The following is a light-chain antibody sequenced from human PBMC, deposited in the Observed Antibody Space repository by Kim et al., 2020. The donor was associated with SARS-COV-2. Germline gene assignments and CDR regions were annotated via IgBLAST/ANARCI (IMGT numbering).Light chain of an antibody. CDR1: SGHSSYA. V-gene: IGLV4-69*01. CDR2: LNSDGSH. Sequence: SGSQGASVKLTCTLSSGHSSYAIAWHQQQPEKGPRYLMKLNSDGSHSKGDGIPDRFSGSSSGAERYLTISSLQSEDEADYYCQTWGTGWVFGGGTKL. J-gene: IGLJ3*02. CDR3: QTWGTGWV.